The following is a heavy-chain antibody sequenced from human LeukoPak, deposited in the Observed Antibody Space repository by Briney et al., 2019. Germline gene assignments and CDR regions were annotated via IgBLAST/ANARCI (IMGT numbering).Heavy chain of an antibody. Sequence: GGSLRLSCAASGFTFSSYSMNWVRQPPGKGLEWVSAISGSGGSTYYADSVKGRFTISRDNSKNTLYLQMNSLRPEDTAVYYCARGTIQTGHAFDIWGQGTMVIVSS. J-gene: IGHJ3*02. CDR3: ARGTIQTGHAFDI. CDR2: ISGSGGST. D-gene: IGHD1-1*01. CDR1: GFTFSSYS. V-gene: IGHV3-23*01.